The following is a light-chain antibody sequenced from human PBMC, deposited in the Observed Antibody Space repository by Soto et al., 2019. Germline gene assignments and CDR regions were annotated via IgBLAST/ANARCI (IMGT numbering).Light chain of an antibody. J-gene: IGKJ4*01. Sequence: RVLMQFPGTLPLSPGATASLSYRVSQSVSGNYLAWYQQRPGQAPRLLIFGASSRATGIPDRFSGSGSGTDFTLTISRLEPEDFAVYYCQQYNGWPLTFGGGTKV. V-gene: IGKV3-20*01. CDR2: GAS. CDR3: QQYNGWPLT. CDR1: QSVSGNY.